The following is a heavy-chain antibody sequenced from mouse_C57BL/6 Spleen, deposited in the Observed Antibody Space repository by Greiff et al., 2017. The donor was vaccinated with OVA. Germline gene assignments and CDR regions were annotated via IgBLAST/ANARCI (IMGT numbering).Heavy chain of an antibody. D-gene: IGHD2-1*01. Sequence: VQLQQSGPELVKPGASVKISCKASGYAFSSSWMNWVKQRPGKGLEWIGRIYPGDGDTNYNGKFKGKATLTADKSSSTAYMQLSSLTSEDSAVYFCARVYYGNRYFEVWGTGTTVTVSS. CDR2: IYPGDGDT. CDR3: ARVYYGNRYFEV. V-gene: IGHV1-82*01. J-gene: IGHJ1*03. CDR1: GYAFSSSW.